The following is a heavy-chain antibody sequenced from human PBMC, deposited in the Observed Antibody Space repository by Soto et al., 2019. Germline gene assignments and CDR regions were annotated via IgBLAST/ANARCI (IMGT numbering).Heavy chain of an antibody. J-gene: IGHJ4*02. Sequence: QVQLVESGGGVVQPGRSLRLSCAASGFTFSSYGMHWVRQAPGKGLEWVAFISYDGINKYYADSVKGRFTISRDNSKNTLYLPMSSLRAEETAVYYCAKDRWVRQLRSDFDYWGQGTLVTVSS. D-gene: IGHD4-17*01. CDR2: ISYDGINK. CDR3: AKDRWVRQLRSDFDY. V-gene: IGHV3-30*18. CDR1: GFTFSSYG.